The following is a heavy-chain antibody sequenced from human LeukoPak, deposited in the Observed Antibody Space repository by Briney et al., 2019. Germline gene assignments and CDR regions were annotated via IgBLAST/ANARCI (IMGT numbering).Heavy chain of an antibody. Sequence: GGSLRLSCAASGFTFSSNAMHWVCQAPGKGLEWVALISPPGTNKYYADSVKGRFTISRDNSKNTLFLQMNSLRTEDTALYYCARSTFADYSLDYWGQGTLVTVSS. V-gene: IGHV3-30*04. CDR3: ARSTFADYSLDY. D-gene: IGHD4-11*01. CDR2: ISPPGTNK. J-gene: IGHJ4*02. CDR1: GFTFSSNA.